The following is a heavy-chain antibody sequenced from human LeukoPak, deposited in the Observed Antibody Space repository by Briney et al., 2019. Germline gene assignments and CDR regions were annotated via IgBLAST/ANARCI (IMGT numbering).Heavy chain of an antibody. CDR3: AKGAASALVDWFDP. J-gene: IGHJ5*02. CDR2: VTGSSGGT. V-gene: IGHV3-23*01. D-gene: IGHD6-25*01. CDR1: GFIFSNYA. Sequence: GGSLTLSCAASGFIFSNYAMMWVRQAPGKGREWVSSVTGSSGGTFYADSVKGRFTISRDNSQNTLYLQMNSLGAEDTAVYYSAKGAASALVDWFDPWGQGTLVTVPS.